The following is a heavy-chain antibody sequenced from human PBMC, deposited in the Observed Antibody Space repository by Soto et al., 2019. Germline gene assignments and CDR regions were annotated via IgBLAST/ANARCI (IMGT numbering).Heavy chain of an antibody. J-gene: IGHJ4*02. CDR3: AKELGTFDY. Sequence: VQLLESGGGLVQPGGSLRLSCAASGFTFSSYGMHWVRQAPGKGLEWVAVISYDGSNKYYADSVKGRFTISRDNSKNTLYLQMNSLRAEDTAVYYCAKELGTFDYWGQGTLVTVSS. V-gene: IGHV3-30*18. CDR2: ISYDGSNK. CDR1: GFTFSSYG. D-gene: IGHD7-27*01.